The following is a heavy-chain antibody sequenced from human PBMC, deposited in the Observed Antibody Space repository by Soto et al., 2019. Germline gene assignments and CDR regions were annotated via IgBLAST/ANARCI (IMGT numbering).Heavy chain of an antibody. D-gene: IGHD3-9*01. CDR3: AKGLQWVLRYNDWFFDY. J-gene: IGHJ4*02. Sequence: EVQLLESGGGLVQPGGSLRLSCAVSGFSFSNSAMTWLRQAPGKGLEWVSGISGSGDITYNTDSVKGRFAISRDTSKDVVYLQMGTLRAEDTAVYYCAKGLQWVLRYNDWFFDYWGQGTLVTVSS. V-gene: IGHV3-23*01. CDR2: ISGSGDIT. CDR1: GFSFSNSA.